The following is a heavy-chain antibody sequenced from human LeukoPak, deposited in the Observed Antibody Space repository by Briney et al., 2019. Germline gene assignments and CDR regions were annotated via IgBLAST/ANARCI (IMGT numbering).Heavy chain of an antibody. Sequence: SETLSLTCTVSGGSISSSSYYWGWIRQPPGKGLEWIGSIYYSGSTYYNPSLKSRITISVDTSKNQFSLKLSSVTAADTAVYYCARKRFHTADFDYWGQGTLVTVSS. CDR3: ARKRFHTADFDY. J-gene: IGHJ4*02. V-gene: IGHV4-39*01. CDR1: GGSISSSSYY. CDR2: IYYSGST. D-gene: IGHD3-3*01.